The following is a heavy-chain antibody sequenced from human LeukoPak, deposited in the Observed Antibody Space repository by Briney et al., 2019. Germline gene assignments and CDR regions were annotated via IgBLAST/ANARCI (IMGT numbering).Heavy chain of an antibody. J-gene: IGHJ4*02. V-gene: IGHV3-48*03. CDR3: ARDRYSGYEPYFDY. CDR2: ISSSGSTI. D-gene: IGHD5-12*01. Sequence: GGSLRLSCAASGFTFSSYEMNWVRQAPGKGLEWVSYISSSGSTIYYADSAKGRFTISRDNAKNSLYLQMNSLRAEDTAVYYCARDRYSGYEPYFDYWGQGTLVTVSS. CDR1: GFTFSSYE.